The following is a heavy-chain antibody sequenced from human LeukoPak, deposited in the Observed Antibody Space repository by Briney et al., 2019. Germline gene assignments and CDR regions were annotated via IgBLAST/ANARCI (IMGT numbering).Heavy chain of an antibody. CDR1: GFTFRSYD. J-gene: IGHJ4*02. D-gene: IGHD3-22*01. CDR2: ITGTGGNT. CDR3: AKVKDTSGSRFDY. Sequence: GGSLRLSCAASGFTFRSYDMSWVRQAPGKGLEWVSDITGTGGNTYYADSVKGRFTISRDNSKNTLYLQMNSLRDEDTAVYYCAKVKDTSGSRFDYWGQGALVTVSS. V-gene: IGHV3-23*01.